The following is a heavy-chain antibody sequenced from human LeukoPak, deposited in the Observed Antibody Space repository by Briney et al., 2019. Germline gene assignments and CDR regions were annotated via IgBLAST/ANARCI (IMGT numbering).Heavy chain of an antibody. V-gene: IGHV4-59*01. J-gene: IGHJ3*02. D-gene: IGHD3-9*01. CDR1: GGSISSYY. Sequence: LSETLSLTCTVSGGSISSYYWSWIRQPPGKGLEWIGYIYYSGSTNYNPSLKSRVTISVDTSKNQFSLKLSSVTAADTAVYYCARYRRIDILTGNDAFDIWGQGTMVTVSS. CDR3: ARYRRIDILTGNDAFDI. CDR2: IYYSGST.